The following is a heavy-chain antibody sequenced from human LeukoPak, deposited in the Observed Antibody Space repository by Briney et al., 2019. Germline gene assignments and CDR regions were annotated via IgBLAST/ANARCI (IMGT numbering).Heavy chain of an antibody. CDR3: ARGRYYYDSSGYSH. Sequence: GGSLRLSCAASGFTFSTYWMSWVRQAPGKGLEWVAVISYDGSNKYYADSVKGRFTISRDNSKNTLYLQMNSLRAEDTAVYYCARGRYYYDSSGYSHWGQGTLVTVSS. V-gene: IGHV3-30-3*01. CDR2: ISYDGSNK. CDR1: GFTFSTYW. J-gene: IGHJ4*02. D-gene: IGHD3-22*01.